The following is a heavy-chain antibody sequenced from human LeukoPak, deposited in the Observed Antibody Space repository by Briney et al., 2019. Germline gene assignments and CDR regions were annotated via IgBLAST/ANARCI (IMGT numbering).Heavy chain of an antibody. V-gene: IGHV3-74*01. CDR3: AGDIYSSGWARDVHPSYYYGMDV. J-gene: IGHJ6*02. CDR1: GFTFSTYW. CDR2: INSDGSGT. D-gene: IGHD6-19*01. Sequence: GGSLRLSCAASGFTFSTYWMHWVRQAPGKGLVWVSRINSDGSGTSYADSVKGRFTISRDNAKNTLYLQMNSLRAEDTAVYYCAGDIYSSGWARDVHPSYYYGMDVWGQGTTVTVSS.